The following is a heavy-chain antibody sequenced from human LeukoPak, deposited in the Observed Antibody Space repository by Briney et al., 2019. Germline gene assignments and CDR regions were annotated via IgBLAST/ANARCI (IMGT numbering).Heavy chain of an antibody. D-gene: IGHD4-17*01. J-gene: IGHJ4*02. CDR3: AREWDDYGDYIRADY. CDR2: ISSSSSTI. CDR1: GFTFSSYS. Sequence: GGSLRLSCAASGFTFSSYSMNWVRQAPGKGLEWVSYISSSSSTIYYADSVKGRFTISRDNAKNSLYLQMNSLRAEDTAVYYCAREWDDYGDYIRADYWGQGTLVTVSS. V-gene: IGHV3-48*04.